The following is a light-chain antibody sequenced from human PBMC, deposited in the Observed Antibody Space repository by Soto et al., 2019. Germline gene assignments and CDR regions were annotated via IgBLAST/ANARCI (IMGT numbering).Light chain of an antibody. V-gene: IGLV3-12*02. CDR2: SDS. J-gene: IGLJ2*01. CDR1: NSGSNT. Sequence: SYELTQPHSVSVATAQLARITCGGNNSGSNTVHWFQQKPGQDPVLVIYSDSNRPSGIPERFSGSNPGNTATQTISRIEAGDEADYYCAAWDDSLAVFGGGTKLTVL. CDR3: AAWDDSLAV.